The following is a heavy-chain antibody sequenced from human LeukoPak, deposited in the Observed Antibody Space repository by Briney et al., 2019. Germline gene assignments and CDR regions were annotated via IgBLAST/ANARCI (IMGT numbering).Heavy chain of an antibody. D-gene: IGHD3-22*01. V-gene: IGHV4-34*01. CDR1: GGSFSGYY. CDR2: INHSGST. J-gene: IGHJ4*02. CDR3: ARGIYDSSGYYFFDY. Sequence: SETLSLTCAVYGGSFSGYYWSWIRQPPGKGLEGIGEINHSGSTNYNPSLKSRVTISVDTSKNQFSLKLSSVTAADTAVYYCARGIYDSSGYYFFDYWGQGTLVTVSS.